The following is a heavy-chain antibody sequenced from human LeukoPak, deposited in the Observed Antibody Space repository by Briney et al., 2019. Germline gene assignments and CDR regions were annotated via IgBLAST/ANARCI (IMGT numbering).Heavy chain of an antibody. D-gene: IGHD2/OR15-2a*01. CDR1: GFTFSIYG. J-gene: IGHJ4*02. CDR2: ISYDGSNK. V-gene: IGHV3-30*03. Sequence: PGGSLRLSCSASGFTFSIYGIHWVRQAPGKGLEWVTSISYDGSNKYYADSVKGRFTISRDNAKNTLYLQMNSLRAEDTAVYYCGRDYFGSVDYWGQGTLVTVSS. CDR3: GRDYFGSVDY.